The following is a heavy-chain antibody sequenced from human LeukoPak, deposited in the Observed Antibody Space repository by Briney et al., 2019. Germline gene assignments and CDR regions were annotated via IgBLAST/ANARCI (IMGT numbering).Heavy chain of an antibody. CDR2: IYHSGST. D-gene: IGHD1-26*01. CDR1: GYSISIGYY. CDR3: AREGVGAAFDI. V-gene: IGHV4-38-2*02. J-gene: IGHJ3*02. Sequence: PSETLSLTCTVSGYSISIGYYWGWIRPPPGKGLEWIGSIYHSGSTYYNPSLKSRVTISVDTSKNQFSLKLTSVTAADTAVYYCAREGVGAAFDIWGQGTMVTVSS.